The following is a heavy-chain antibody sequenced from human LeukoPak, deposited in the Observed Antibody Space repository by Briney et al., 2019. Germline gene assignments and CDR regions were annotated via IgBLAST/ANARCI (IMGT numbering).Heavy chain of an antibody. CDR3: AKEFKGIVLMVYAIHYYYYMDV. J-gene: IGHJ6*03. CDR1: GFTVSSNY. D-gene: IGHD2-8*01. Sequence: SGGSLRLSCAASGFTVSSNYMSWVRQAPGKWLEWVSVIYSGGSTYYSDSVKGRFTISRDNSKNTLYLQMNSLRAEDTAVCYCAKEFKGIVLMVYAIHYYYYMDVWGKGTTVTVSS. V-gene: IGHV3-66*02. CDR2: IYSGGST.